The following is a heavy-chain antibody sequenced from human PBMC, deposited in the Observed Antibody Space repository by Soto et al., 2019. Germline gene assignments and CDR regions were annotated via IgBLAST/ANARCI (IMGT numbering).Heavy chain of an antibody. CDR3: ARYRFTATWSKFDY. CDR1: GVFIASDAYY. CDR2: VSHRGNT. Sequence: PSETLSLTCGVSGVFIASDAYYWGWIRHHPGKGLEWIGYVSHRGNTYYNPSLKSRLTISLDTSKNQFYLHLTSVTAADTAVYYCARYRFTATWSKFDYWGQRTQVTVSS. V-gene: IGHV4-31*11. J-gene: IGHJ4*02. D-gene: IGHD3-16*02.